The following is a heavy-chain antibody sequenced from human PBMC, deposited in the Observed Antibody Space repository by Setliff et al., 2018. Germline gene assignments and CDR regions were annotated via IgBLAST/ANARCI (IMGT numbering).Heavy chain of an antibody. J-gene: IGHJ4*02. V-gene: IGHV3-48*03. D-gene: IGHD5-18*01. CDR1: GFTFRKHA. CDR3: ATTRVWIPVLDS. CDR2: VSGSGMTR. Sequence: PGGSLRLSCTASGFTFRKHALAWVRQAPGKGLQWVSSVSGSGMTRDYTDSVKGRFTISRDNAKNSVYLQMNSLRAEDTAIYYCATTRVWIPVLDSCGQGTLVTVSS.